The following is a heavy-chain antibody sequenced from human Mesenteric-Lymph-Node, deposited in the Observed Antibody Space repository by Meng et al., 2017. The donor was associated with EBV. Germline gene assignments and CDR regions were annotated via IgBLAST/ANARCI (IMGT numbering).Heavy chain of an antibody. J-gene: IGHJ5*02. CDR3: ARVDYYDSSSLFDP. V-gene: IGHV4-4*02. CDR1: GGSISSTNW. Sequence: VRVQGSGPGLVKPSGTLSLTCAVSGGSISSTNWCSWVRQPPGKGLEWIGEIYHSGSTNYNPSLKSRVTISLDKSKNQFSLKLSSVTAADTAVYYCARVDYYDSSSLFDPWGQGTLVTVSS. D-gene: IGHD3-22*01. CDR2: IYHSGST.